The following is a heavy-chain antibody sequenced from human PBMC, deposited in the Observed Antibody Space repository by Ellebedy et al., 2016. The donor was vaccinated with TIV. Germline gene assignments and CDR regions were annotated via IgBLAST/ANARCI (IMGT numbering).Heavy chain of an antibody. Sequence: GESLKLSCAASGFSFSDYYVSWVRQAPGKGLQWVGNTKEDGSERYYVDSVRGRFTISRDNTKNSLYLEMNSLRVEDTAVYYCARDRGYDTFDYWGQGILVTVSS. V-gene: IGHV3-7*01. CDR1: GFSFSDYY. J-gene: IGHJ4*02. D-gene: IGHD5-12*01. CDR2: TKEDGSER. CDR3: ARDRGYDTFDY.